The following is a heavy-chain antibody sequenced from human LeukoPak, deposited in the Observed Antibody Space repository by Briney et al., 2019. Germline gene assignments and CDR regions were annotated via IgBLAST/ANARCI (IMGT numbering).Heavy chain of an antibody. CDR1: GFTFSNAW. CDR2: IKQDGSEK. CDR3: ARGRLGY. V-gene: IGHV3-7*03. Sequence: GGSLRLSCAASGFTFSNAWMSWVRQAPGKGLEWVANIKQDGSEKYYVDSVKGRFTISRDNAKNSLYLQMNSLRAEDTAVYYCARGRLGYWGQGTLVTVSS. J-gene: IGHJ4*02.